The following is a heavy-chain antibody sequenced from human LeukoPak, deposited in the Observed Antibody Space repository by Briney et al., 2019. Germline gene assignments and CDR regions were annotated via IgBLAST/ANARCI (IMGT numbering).Heavy chain of an antibody. D-gene: IGHD5-12*01. CDR3: ARLAADSGYDYAFDI. J-gene: IGHJ3*02. CDR2: IYPGDSDT. V-gene: IGHV5-51*01. Sequence: GESLKISCKGSGYSFTSYWTGWVRQMPGKGLEWMGIIYPGDSDTRYSPSFQGQVTISADKSISTAYLQWSSLKASDTAMYYCARLAADSGYDYAFDIWGQGTMVTVSS. CDR1: GYSFTSYW.